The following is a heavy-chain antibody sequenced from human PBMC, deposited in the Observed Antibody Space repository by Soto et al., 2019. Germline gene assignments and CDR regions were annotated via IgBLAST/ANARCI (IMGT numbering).Heavy chain of an antibody. V-gene: IGHV4-4*07. D-gene: IGHD6-13*01. Sequence: QVQLQESCPGLVKPSETMSLTCTVSGGSISSYYWSWIRQPAGKGLECIGRIYTSGSTNYNPSLKIRVTMSVDTSKNQFSLKLSSVTAADPAVYYCARDPPIAAAGNGLNYCDDWGPGTLVPVSS. J-gene: IGHJ4*02. CDR2: IYTSGST. CDR1: GGSISSYY. CDR3: ARDPPIAAAGNGLNYCDD.